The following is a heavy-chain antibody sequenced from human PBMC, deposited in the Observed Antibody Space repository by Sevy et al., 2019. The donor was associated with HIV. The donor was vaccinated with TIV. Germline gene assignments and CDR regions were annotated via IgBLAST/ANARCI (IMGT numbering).Heavy chain of an antibody. CDR2: IKSKTDGGTT. CDR1: GFTFSNAW. D-gene: IGHD3-22*01. CDR3: TTDGNTMIVVKGGAVWSL. Sequence: GGSLRLSCAASGFTFSNAWMSWVRQAPGKGLEWVGRIKSKTDGGTTDYAAPVKGRFTISRDDSKNTLYLQMNSLKTEDTAVYYCTTDGNTMIVVKGGAVWSLWGQGTLVTVSS. V-gene: IGHV3-15*01. J-gene: IGHJ4*02.